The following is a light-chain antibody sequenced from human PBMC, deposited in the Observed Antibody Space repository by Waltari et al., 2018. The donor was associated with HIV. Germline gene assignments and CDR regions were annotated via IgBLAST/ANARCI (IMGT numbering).Light chain of an antibody. V-gene: IGLV2-11*01. CDR2: DVS. Sequence: QSALTQPRSVSGSPGQSVTISCTGSSSDVGGYNYVSWYQQHPTKAPKLIIYDVSERPSGVPGRFSGSKSGNRASLTISGLQAEDEADYYCYSYAGSLLFGGGTKLTVL. J-gene: IGLJ2*01. CDR1: SSDVGGYNY. CDR3: YSYAGSLL.